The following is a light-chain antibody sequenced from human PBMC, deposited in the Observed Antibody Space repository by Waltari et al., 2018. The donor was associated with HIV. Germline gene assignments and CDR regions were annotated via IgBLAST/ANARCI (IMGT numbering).Light chain of an antibody. CDR1: SSDVGGYNY. Sequence: QSALTQPASVSGSPGQSITISCTGTSSDVGGYNYVSWYQQHPGKAPKLMIYAVSVRPSVVSNLVSGSKSGNTAALTISGLQAEDEADYYCSSYTSSSTLYVVFGGGTKLTVL. CDR3: SSYTSSSTLYVV. CDR2: AVS. J-gene: IGLJ2*01. V-gene: IGLV2-14*01.